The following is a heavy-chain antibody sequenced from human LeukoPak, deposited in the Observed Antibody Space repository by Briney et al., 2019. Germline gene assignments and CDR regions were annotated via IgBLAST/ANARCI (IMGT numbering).Heavy chain of an antibody. J-gene: IGHJ3*02. CDR3: ARVAGTTMDAFDR. CDR1: GFTFSTYI. CDR2: VTSGSTNI. Sequence: SGGSLRLSCAASGFTFSTYIMNWVRQAPGKGLEWVSSVTSGSTNIYYADSVKGRFTISRDNAQNSLYLQMNSLRDDDTAVYYCARVAGTTMDAFDRWGRGTMVTVSS. D-gene: IGHD1-1*01. V-gene: IGHV3-21*01.